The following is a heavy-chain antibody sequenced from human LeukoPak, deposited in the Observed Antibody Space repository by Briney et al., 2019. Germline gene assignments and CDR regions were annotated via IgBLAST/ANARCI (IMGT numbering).Heavy chain of an antibody. CDR3: ATLWRLGASTGEAFDI. D-gene: IGHD1-26*01. CDR1: SGSITSYY. V-gene: IGHV4-59*01. CDR2: IYYSGST. Sequence: SQTLSLTCSVSSGSITSYYWSWLRQPPGKGLEWIGYIYYSGSTNYNPSVKSRVTMSVDTSKNQFSLKLNSVTAADTAVYYCATLWRLGASTGEAFDIWGQGTMVTVSS. J-gene: IGHJ3*02.